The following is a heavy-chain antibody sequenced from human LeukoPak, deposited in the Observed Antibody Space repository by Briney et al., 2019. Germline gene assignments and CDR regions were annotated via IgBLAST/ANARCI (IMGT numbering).Heavy chain of an antibody. J-gene: IGHJ4*02. D-gene: IGHD3-3*01. CDR1: GGSISSGGYY. V-gene: IGHV4-30-2*01. CDR2: IYHSGST. Sequence: PSQTLSLTCTVSGGSISSGGYYWSWIRQPPGKGLEWIGYIYHSGSTYYNPSLKSRVTISVDRSKNQFSLKLSSVTAADTAVYYCARARGRYDFWSGYYDYWGQGTLVTVSS. CDR3: ARARGRYDFWSGYYDY.